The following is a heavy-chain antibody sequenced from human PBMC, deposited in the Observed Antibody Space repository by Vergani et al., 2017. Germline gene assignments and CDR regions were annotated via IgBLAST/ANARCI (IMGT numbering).Heavy chain of an antibody. Sequence: EVQLVESGGGLVQPGGSLRLSCAASGFTVSSSYMSWVRQAPGKGLEWVSVIYSGGSTYYADSVKGRFTISRDNSKNTLYLQMNSLRAEDTAVYYCAKNAVGASNWFDPWGQGTLVTVSS. D-gene: IGHD1-26*01. V-gene: IGHV3-66*02. CDR2: IYSGGST. J-gene: IGHJ5*02. CDR3: AKNAVGASNWFDP. CDR1: GFTVSSSY.